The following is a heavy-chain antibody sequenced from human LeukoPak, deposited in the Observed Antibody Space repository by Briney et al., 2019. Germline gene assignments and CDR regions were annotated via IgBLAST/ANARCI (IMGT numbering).Heavy chain of an antibody. CDR3: AREGYDDNSGFYYGY. Sequence: GGSLRLSCAASGFTFSSYSMTWVRQAPGKGLEWVSSISSSSSYIYYADSVKGRFTISRDNAKKSLYLQLNSLEVEDTALYYCAREGYDDNSGFYYGYWGQGTLVTVSS. D-gene: IGHD3-22*01. CDR2: ISSSSSYI. J-gene: IGHJ4*02. V-gene: IGHV3-21*04. CDR1: GFTFSSYS.